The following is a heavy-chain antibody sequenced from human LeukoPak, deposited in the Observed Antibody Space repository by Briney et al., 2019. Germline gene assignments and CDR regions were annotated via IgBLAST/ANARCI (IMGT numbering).Heavy chain of an antibody. CDR1: GGSFSGYY. V-gene: IGHV4-34*01. Sequence: PSETLSLTCAVYGGSFSGYYWSWIRQPPGKGLEWIGEINHSGSTNYNPSLKSRVTISVDTSKNQFSLKLSSVTAADTAVYYCARAPLGYCDSTRCYNDYYYYMDVWGKGTTVTVSS. J-gene: IGHJ6*03. CDR2: INHSGST. CDR3: ARAPLGYCDSTRCYNDYYYYMDV. D-gene: IGHD2-2*02.